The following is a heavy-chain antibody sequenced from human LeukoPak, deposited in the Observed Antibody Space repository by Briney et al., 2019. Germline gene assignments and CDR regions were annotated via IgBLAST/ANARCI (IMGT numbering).Heavy chain of an antibody. V-gene: IGHV3-7*03. CDR1: GFTFRGFW. Sequence: GGSLRLSCAVSGFTFRGFWMRWSRQAPGKGLEWVASINSDGSEGYYADVVKGRFTISRDNAQNSLYLQINSLKAEDTAVYYCVRSSSSSSYSVWGQGKMVTVSS. CDR2: INSDGSEG. J-gene: IGHJ3*01. CDR3: VRSSSSSSYSV. D-gene: IGHD6-6*01.